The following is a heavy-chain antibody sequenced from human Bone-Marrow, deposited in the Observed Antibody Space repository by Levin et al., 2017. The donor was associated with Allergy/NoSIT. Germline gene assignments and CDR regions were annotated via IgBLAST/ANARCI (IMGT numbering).Heavy chain of an antibody. CDR2: ISSSGSTI. Sequence: PGESLKISCAASGFTFSDYYMSWIRQAPGKGLEWVSYISSSGSTIYYADSVKGRFTISRDNAKNSLYLQMNSLRAEDTAVYYCARDSAPGRWLQGANWFDPWGQGTLVTVSS. CDR3: ARDSAPGRWLQGANWFDP. CDR1: GFTFSDYY. D-gene: IGHD5-24*01. V-gene: IGHV3-11*01. J-gene: IGHJ5*02.